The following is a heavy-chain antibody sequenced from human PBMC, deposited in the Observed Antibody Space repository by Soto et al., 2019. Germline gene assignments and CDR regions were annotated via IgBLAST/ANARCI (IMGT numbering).Heavy chain of an antibody. CDR3: AKEGVYGGGWYAFDY. J-gene: IGHJ4*02. D-gene: IGHD6-13*01. CDR2: ISYDGSNK. CDR1: GFTFSSYG. Sequence: GGSLRTSCAASGFTFSSYGMHWVRQDPGKGLEWVAVISYDGSNKYYADSVKGRFTISRDNSKNTLYLQMNSLRAEDTAVYYCAKEGVYGGGWYAFDYGGRGPLFTASS. V-gene: IGHV3-30*18.